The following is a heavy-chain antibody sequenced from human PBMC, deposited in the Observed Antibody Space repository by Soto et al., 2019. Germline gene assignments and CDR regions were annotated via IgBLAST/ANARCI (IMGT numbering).Heavy chain of an antibody. CDR2: ITASNGNT. D-gene: IGHD5-18*01. CDR3: ARENSYGSFWYFDV. Sequence: QLVQSGAEVKNPGASVRVSCKASGFTFSSFGITWVRQAPGQGLEWMGWITASNGNTHYELNLQGRVTMTTDTSTSTAYMGRWRQSPDDTDVYFCARENSYGSFWYFDVWGRGPLVTVSS. V-gene: IGHV1-18*04. J-gene: IGHJ2*01. CDR1: GFTFSSFG.